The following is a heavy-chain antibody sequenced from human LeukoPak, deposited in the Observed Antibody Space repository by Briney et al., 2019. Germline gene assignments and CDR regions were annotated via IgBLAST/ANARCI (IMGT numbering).Heavy chain of an antibody. CDR3: ARELGGDPTLFDY. V-gene: IGHV1-69*05. CDR1: GGTFSSYA. CDR2: IIPIFGTA. D-gene: IGHD3-16*01. J-gene: IGHJ4*02. Sequence: RASVKVSCKASGGTFSSYAISWVRQAPGQGLEWMGGIIPIFGTANYAQKFQGRVTITTDESTSTAYMELSSLRSEDTAVYYCARELGGDPTLFDYWGQGTLVTVSS.